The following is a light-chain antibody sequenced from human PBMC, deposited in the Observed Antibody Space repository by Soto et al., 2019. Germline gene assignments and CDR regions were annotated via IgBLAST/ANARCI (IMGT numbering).Light chain of an antibody. J-gene: IGLJ3*02. CDR2: DVS. CDR1: SSDVGAYHS. CDR3: ISFTDTSTLM. V-gene: IGLV2-14*03. Sequence: QSALTQPASVSGSPGQSFTISCTGTSSDVGAYHSVSWYQQHTGKAPKLIIFDVSNRPSGVSNRFSGSKSGNTASLTSSGLQAEDEDDYYGISFTDTSTLMFGGGTKLTV.